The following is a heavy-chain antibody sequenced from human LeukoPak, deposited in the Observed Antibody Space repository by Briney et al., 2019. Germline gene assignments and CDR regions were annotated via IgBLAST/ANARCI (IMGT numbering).Heavy chain of an antibody. D-gene: IGHD1-26*01. V-gene: IGHV3-48*01. CDR1: GFTFSSYS. CDR2: ISSSSSTI. CDR3: ARDGLLEPA. J-gene: IGHJ5*02. Sequence: GGSLRLSCAASGFTFSSYSMNWVRQAPGKGLEWVSYISSSSSTIYYADSVKGRFTISRDNAKNSLHLQMNSLRAEDTAVYYCARDGLLEPAWGQGTLVTVSS.